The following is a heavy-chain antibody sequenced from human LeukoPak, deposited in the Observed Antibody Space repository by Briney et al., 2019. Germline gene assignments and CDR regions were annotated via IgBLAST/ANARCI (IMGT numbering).Heavy chain of an antibody. Sequence: GASVKVSCKASGYTFTGYYMHWVRQAPGQGLEWMGWINPTSGDTNYLQKFQGRVIMTRDTSISTAYMELGRVRSDDTAVYYCARGDGDGPARRAFDIWGQGTMVTVSS. CDR1: GYTFTGYY. D-gene: IGHD7-27*01. CDR2: INPTSGDT. J-gene: IGHJ3*02. CDR3: ARGDGDGPARRAFDI. V-gene: IGHV1-2*02.